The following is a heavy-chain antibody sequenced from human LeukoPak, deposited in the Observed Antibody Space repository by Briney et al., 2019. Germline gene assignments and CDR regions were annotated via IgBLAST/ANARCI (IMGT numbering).Heavy chain of an antibody. Sequence: SETLSLTCTVSGGSISSSSYYWGWIRQPLGKGLEWIGSIYYSGSTYYNPSLKSRVTISVDTSKNQFSLKLSSVTAADTAVYYCARQEAYYDILTGYMTKWFDPWGQGTLVTVSS. CDR2: IYYSGST. V-gene: IGHV4-39*01. CDR1: GGSISSSSYY. D-gene: IGHD3-9*01. CDR3: ARQEAYYDILTGYMTKWFDP. J-gene: IGHJ5*02.